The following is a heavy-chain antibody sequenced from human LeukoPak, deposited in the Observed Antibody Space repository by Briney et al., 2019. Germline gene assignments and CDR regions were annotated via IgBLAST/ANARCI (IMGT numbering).Heavy chain of an antibody. CDR1: GYTFTGYY. V-gene: IGHV1-2*02. J-gene: IGHJ4*02. CDR2: INPNSGGT. D-gene: IGHD3-3*01. CDR3: ARDGTYYDFWSGYPTTFDY. Sequence: ASVKASCKASGYTFTGYYMHWVRQAPGQGLEWMGWINPNSGGTNYAQNFQGRVTMTRDTSISTAYMELSRLRSDDTAVYYCARDGTYYDFWSGYPTTFDYWGQGTLVTVSS.